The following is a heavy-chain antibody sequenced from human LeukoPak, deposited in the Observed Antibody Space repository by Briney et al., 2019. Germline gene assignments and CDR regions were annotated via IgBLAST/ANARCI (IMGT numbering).Heavy chain of an antibody. CDR1: GFTFSSYT. Sequence: GGSLRLSCAASGFTFSSYTMNWVRQAPGKGLEWVSSISSSSSYIYYADSVKGRFTISRDNAKNSLYLQMNSLRAEDTAVYYCAKDGSSGRWCDPWGQGTLVTVSS. CDR3: AKDGSSGRWCDP. CDR2: ISSSSSYI. V-gene: IGHV3-21*06. D-gene: IGHD3-10*01. J-gene: IGHJ5*02.